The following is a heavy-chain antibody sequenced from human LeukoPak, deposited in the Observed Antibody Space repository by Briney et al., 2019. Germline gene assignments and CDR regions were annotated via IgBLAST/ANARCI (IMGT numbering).Heavy chain of an antibody. CDR2: ISSSSSYI. CDR1: GFTFSSYS. Sequence: PGGSLRLSCAASGFTFSSYSMNWVRQAPGKGLEWVSSISSSSSYIYYADSVKGRFTISRDNAKNSLYLQMNSLRAEDTAVYYCARDSPYYDFWSVRNWYFDLWGRGTLVTVPS. J-gene: IGHJ2*01. D-gene: IGHD3-3*01. CDR3: ARDSPYYDFWSVRNWYFDL. V-gene: IGHV3-21*01.